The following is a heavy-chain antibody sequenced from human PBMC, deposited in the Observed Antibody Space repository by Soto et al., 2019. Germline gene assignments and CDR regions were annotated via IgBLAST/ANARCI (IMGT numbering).Heavy chain of an antibody. V-gene: IGHV4-39*01. J-gene: IGHJ4*02. D-gene: IGHD5-12*01. CDR3: ARHNLIGYDFDY. CDR1: CGSISSSSYY. Sequence: SETLSLTCTVSCGSISSSSYYCGWIRQPPGKGLEWIGCIYYSGSTYYNPSLRSRVTISVDTSKNQFSLKLSSVTAADTAVYYCARHNLIGYDFDYWGQGTLVT. CDR2: IYYSGST.